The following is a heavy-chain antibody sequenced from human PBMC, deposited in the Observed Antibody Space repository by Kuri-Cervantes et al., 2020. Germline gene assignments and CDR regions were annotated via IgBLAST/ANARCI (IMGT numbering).Heavy chain of an antibody. CDR1: GGSISSYY. V-gene: IGHV4-4*07. D-gene: IGHD4-17*01. J-gene: IGHJ4*02. Sequence: SETLSLTCTVSGGSISSYYWSWIRQPAGKGLEWIGRIYTSGSTNYNPSLKSRVTMSVDTSKNQFSLKLSSVTAADTAVYYCAREAAVTTFSRRVGFDYWGQGTLVTVSS. CDR2: IYTSGST. CDR3: AREAAVTTFSRRVGFDY.